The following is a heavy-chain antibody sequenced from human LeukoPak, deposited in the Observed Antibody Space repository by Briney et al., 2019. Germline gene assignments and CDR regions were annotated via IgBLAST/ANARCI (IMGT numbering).Heavy chain of an antibody. CDR3: ARVRGSSWYYYYYMDV. CDR2: INHSGST. V-gene: IGHV4-34*01. Sequence: PSETLSLTCAVYGGSFSGYYWSWIRQPPGKGLEWIGEINHSGSTNYNPSLKSRVTISVDTSKNQFSLKLSSVTAADTAVYYCARVRGSSWYYYYYMDVWGKGTTVTVSS. D-gene: IGHD6-13*01. CDR1: GGSFSGYY. J-gene: IGHJ6*03.